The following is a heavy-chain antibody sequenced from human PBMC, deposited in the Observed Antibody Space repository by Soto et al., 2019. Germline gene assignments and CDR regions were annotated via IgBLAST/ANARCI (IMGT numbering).Heavy chain of an antibody. D-gene: IGHD3-16*02. J-gene: IGHJ4*02. CDR3: ARNYDYVWGSYRSQPIFDY. Sequence: PGGSLRLSCAASGFTFTTYGMNWVRQAPGKGLEWVAVISYDGSNKLYADSVRGRFTISRDNAKNSLYLQMNSLRAEDTAVYYCARNYDYVWGSYRSQPIFDYWGQGTLVTVSS. CDR1: GFTFTTYG. CDR2: ISYDGSNK. V-gene: IGHV3-30*03.